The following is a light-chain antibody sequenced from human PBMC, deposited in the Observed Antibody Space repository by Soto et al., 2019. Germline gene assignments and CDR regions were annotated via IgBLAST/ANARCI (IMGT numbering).Light chain of an antibody. J-gene: IGKJ1*01. Sequence: AILMTQSPSSLSASTGDRVTITCRASQGISSYLAWYQQKPGKAPKLLIYAASTLQSGVPSRFSGSGSGTDFTLTISCLQSEDFATYYCQQYYSYHRTFGQGTKVDIK. CDR3: QQYYSYHRT. V-gene: IGKV1-8*01. CDR1: QGISSY. CDR2: AAS.